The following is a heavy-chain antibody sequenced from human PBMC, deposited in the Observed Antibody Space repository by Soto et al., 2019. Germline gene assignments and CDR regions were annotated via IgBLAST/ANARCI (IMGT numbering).Heavy chain of an antibody. Sequence: QVQLVQSGAEVKKPGASLKVSCKASGYTFTSYGIRWVRQAPGQGLEWMGWISPYNGNTTYAQKLQGRVTMTTDTSTSTAYMELRSMRSADTAVYSWAREWETRVTTQPDYWGQGTLVTVSS. CDR1: GYTFTSYG. CDR3: AREWETRVTTQPDY. D-gene: IGHD4-17*01. J-gene: IGHJ4*02. V-gene: IGHV1-18*01. CDR2: ISPYNGNT.